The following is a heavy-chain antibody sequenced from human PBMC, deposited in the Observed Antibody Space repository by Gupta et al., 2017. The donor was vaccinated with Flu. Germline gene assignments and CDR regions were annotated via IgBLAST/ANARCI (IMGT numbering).Heavy chain of an antibody. Sequence: QERVVESGGGVVQPGRSLRLSCSASGFSLLNYGMHWVRQAPGKGLEWVAVISHDGSNYYHTDSVKGRFTISRDNSKNTLYLQMNSLRPEDTAVYYCAKDWRWNYNNYGMNVWGQGTTVTVSS. V-gene: IGHV3-30*18. J-gene: IGHJ6*02. CDR3: AKDWRWNYNNYGMNV. CDR1: GFSLLNYG. CDR2: ISHDGSNY. D-gene: IGHD3-10*01.